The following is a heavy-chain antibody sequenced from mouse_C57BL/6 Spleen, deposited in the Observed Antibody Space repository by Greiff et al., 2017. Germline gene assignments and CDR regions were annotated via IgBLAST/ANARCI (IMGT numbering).Heavy chain of an antibody. J-gene: IGHJ1*03. D-gene: IGHD2-1*01. CDR2: IDPETGGT. CDR3: TRDGNYPWYFDV. CDR1: GYTFTDYE. V-gene: IGHV1-15*01. Sequence: QVQLQQSGAELVRPGASVTLSCKASGYTFTDYEMHWVKQTPVHGLEWIGAIDPETGGTAYNQKFKGKAILTADKSSSTAYMELRSLTSEDSAVYYCTRDGNYPWYFDVWGTGTTVTVSS.